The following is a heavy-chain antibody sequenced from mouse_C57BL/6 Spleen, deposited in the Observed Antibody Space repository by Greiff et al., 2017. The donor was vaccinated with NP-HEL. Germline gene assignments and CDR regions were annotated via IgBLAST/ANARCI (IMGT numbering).Heavy chain of an antibody. CDR3: ARTGAMDY. J-gene: IGHJ4*01. CDR2: IDPSDSYT. V-gene: IGHV1-69*01. CDR1: GYTFTSYW. Sequence: QVQLQQPGAELVMPGASVKLSCKASGYTFTSYWMHWVKLRPGQGLEWIGEIDPSDSYTNYNQKFKGKSTLTVDKSSSTAYMQLSSLTSEDSAVYYCARTGAMDYWGQGTSVTVSS.